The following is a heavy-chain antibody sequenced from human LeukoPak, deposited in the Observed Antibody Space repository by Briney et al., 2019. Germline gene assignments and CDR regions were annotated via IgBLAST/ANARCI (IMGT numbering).Heavy chain of an antibody. CDR3: TTDPYYYDSSTLCAY. J-gene: IGHJ4*02. D-gene: IGHD3-22*01. CDR1: GFTFSNAW. CDR2: IKSKTDGGTT. V-gene: IGHV3-15*07. Sequence: GGALRLSCAASGFTFSNAWMNWGRQAPGKGLEWVGRIKSKTDGGTTDYAAPVKGRFTISRDDSKNTLYLQMNRLKPEDTAVYYCTTDPYYYDSSTLCAYWGQGTLVTVSS.